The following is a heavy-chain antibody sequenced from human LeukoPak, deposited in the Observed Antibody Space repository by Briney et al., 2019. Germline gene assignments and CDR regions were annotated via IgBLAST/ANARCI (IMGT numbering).Heavy chain of an antibody. J-gene: IGHJ6*02. V-gene: IGHV4-30-2*01. Sequence: SETLSLTCAVSGGSISSGGYSWSWIRQPPGKGLEWIGYIYHSGSTYYNPSLKSRVTISVDRSKNQFSLKLSSVTAADTAVYYCARGNGRYYYYYGMDVWGQGTTVTVSS. CDR1: GGSISSGGYS. CDR3: ARGNGRYYYYYGMDV. CDR2: IYHSGST.